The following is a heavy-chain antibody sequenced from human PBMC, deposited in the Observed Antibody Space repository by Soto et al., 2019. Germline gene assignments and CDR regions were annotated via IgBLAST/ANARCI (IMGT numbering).Heavy chain of an antibody. D-gene: IGHD5-12*01. V-gene: IGHV1-69*06. CDR1: GGLISKYS. CDR3: ATLRVRGGPLRFED. Sequence: QVQLVQSGAEVRKPGSSVKVSCKTSGGLISKYSFNWVRQAPGQELEWMGGVLPISGSTDYVQKFQGRLTLTADRATSTVYMELSRLRSDDTANYYCATLRVRGGPLRFEDGGQGMLISVSS. J-gene: IGHJ4*01. CDR2: VLPISGST.